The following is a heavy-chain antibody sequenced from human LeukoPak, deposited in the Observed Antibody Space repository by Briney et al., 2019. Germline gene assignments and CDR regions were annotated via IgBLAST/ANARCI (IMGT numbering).Heavy chain of an antibody. J-gene: IGHJ6*02. CDR3: ARGRATATSYYYYYGMDV. Sequence: SETLSLTCAVYGGSFSGYYWSWIRQPPGKGLEWIGEINHSGSTNYNPSLKSRVTISVDTSKNQFSLKLSSVTAADTAVYYCARGRATATSYYYYYGMDVWGQGTTVTVSS. D-gene: IGHD5-12*01. CDR2: INHSGST. CDR1: GGSFSGYY. V-gene: IGHV4-34*01.